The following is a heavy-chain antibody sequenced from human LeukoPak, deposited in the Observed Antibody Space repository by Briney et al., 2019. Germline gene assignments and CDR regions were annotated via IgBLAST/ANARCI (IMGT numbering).Heavy chain of an antibody. CDR2: INPNSGGT. Sequence: ASVRVSCKASGYTFTGYYMHWVRQAPGQGLEWMGWINPNSGGTDYAQKFQGWVTMTRDTSISTAYMELSRLRSDDTAVYYCARKRRGVISLDYWGQGTLVTVSS. CDR1: GYTFTGYY. V-gene: IGHV1-2*04. D-gene: IGHD3-16*02. J-gene: IGHJ4*02. CDR3: ARKRRGVISLDY.